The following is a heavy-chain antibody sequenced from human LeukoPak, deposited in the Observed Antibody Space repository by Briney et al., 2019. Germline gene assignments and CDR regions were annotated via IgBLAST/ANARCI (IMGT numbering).Heavy chain of an antibody. J-gene: IGHJ4*02. CDR3: ARDMEGYCSGDSCHLYY. V-gene: IGHV3-33*01. CDR1: GFTFSNYG. D-gene: IGHD2-15*01. CDR2: IWYDGSNK. Sequence: GGSLRLSCAASGFTFSNYGMHWVRQAPGKELEWVALIWYDGSNKYYTDFVKGRFTISRDSSKNTLYLQMNSLRAEDTAVFYCARDMEGYCSGDSCHLYYWGQGTLVTVSS.